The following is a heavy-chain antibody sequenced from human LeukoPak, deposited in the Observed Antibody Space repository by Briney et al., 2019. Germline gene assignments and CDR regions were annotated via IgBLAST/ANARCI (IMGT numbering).Heavy chain of an antibody. CDR1: GFTFSSNY. D-gene: IGHD2-21*01. J-gene: IGHJ4*02. CDR3: AREVVATASAFDC. CDR2: IKDDGSVK. V-gene: IGHV3-7*03. Sequence: PGGSLRLSCAASGFTFSSNYMSWVRQAPGKGLEWVANIKDDGSVKNHVDSLKGRFSISRDNAGNSLYLQISSLRAEDTAVYYCAREVVATASAFDCWGQGTLVTVSS.